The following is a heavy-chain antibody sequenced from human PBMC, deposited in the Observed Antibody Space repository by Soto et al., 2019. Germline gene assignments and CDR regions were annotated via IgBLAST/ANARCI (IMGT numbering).Heavy chain of an antibody. V-gene: IGHV4-30-4*01. J-gene: IGHJ4*02. Sequence: PSETLSLTCTVSGGSISSGDYYWSWIRQPPGKGLEWIGYIYYSGSTYYNPSLKSRFTISVDTSKNQFSLKLSSVTAADTAVYYCARGLLDPSGAHTAIAYWGQGTLVTVSS. CDR2: IYYSGST. D-gene: IGHD5-18*01. CDR1: GGSISSGDYY. CDR3: ARGLLDPSGAHTAIAY.